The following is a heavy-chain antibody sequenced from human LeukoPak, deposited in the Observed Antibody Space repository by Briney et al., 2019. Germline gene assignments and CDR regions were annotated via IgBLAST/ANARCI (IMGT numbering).Heavy chain of an antibody. V-gene: IGHV4-39*01. CDR2: IYYSGST. D-gene: IGHD3-22*01. CDR3: ARHAYYDSSGPYDPFDY. J-gene: IGHJ4*02. Sequence: NSSETLSLTCTVSGGSISSSSYYWGWIRQPPGKGLEWIGSIYYSGSTYYNPSLKSRVTISVDTSKNQFSLKLSSVTAADTAVYYCARHAYYDSSGPYDPFDYWGQGTLVTVSS. CDR1: GGSISSSSYY.